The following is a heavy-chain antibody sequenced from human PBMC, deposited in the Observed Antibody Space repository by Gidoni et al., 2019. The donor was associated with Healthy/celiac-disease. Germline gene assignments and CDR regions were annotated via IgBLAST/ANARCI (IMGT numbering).Heavy chain of an antibody. D-gene: IGHD1-26*01. CDR2: ISSSGSTI. V-gene: IGHV3-48*03. Sequence: EVQLVESGGGLVQPGGSLRLSCAASGFTFSSYEMNWVRQAPGKGLEWVSYISSSGSTIYYADSVKGRFTISRDNAKNSLYLQMNSLRAEDTAVYYCATDWSGSYLGAPGLFDYWGQGTLVTVSS. CDR3: ATDWSGSYLGAPGLFDY. CDR1: GFTFSSYE. J-gene: IGHJ4*02.